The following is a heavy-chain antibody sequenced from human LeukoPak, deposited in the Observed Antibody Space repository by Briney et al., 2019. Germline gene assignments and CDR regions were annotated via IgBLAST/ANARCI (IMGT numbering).Heavy chain of an antibody. Sequence: GGSLRLSCSASGFTFSCYAMHWVRQAPGKGLEYVSAISSNGGSTYYADSVKGRFTISRDNSKNTLYLQMSSLRAEDTAVYYCVKDGGSSGWYAFDYWGQGTLVTVSS. V-gene: IGHV3-64D*06. CDR2: ISSNGGST. D-gene: IGHD6-19*01. J-gene: IGHJ4*02. CDR1: GFTFSCYA. CDR3: VKDGGSSGWYAFDY.